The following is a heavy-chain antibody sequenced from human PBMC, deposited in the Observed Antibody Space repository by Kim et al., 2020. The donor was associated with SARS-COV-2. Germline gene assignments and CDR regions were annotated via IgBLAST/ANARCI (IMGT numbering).Heavy chain of an antibody. V-gene: IGHV3-21*06. CDR3: ARDLMWDIPWFDP. D-gene: IGHD5-12*01. Sequence: YYEESVKGRFSVSGDNAKSSLYLQMSRLRDEDTAMYYCARDLMWDIPWFDPWGQGTLVTVSS. J-gene: IGHJ5*02.